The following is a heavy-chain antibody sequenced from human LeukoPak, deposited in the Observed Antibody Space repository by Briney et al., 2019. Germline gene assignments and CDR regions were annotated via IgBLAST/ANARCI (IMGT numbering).Heavy chain of an antibody. CDR3: AGRGYSYGLPHADQAFDI. V-gene: IGHV3-23*01. Sequence: GGSLRLSCAASGFTFSDYYMSWIRQAPGKGLEWVSAISGSGGSTYYVDSVKGRFTISRDNSKNTLYLQMNSLRAEDTAVYYCAGRGYSYGLPHADQAFDIWGQGTMVTVSS. J-gene: IGHJ3*02. CDR1: GFTFSDYY. CDR2: ISGSGGST. D-gene: IGHD5-18*01.